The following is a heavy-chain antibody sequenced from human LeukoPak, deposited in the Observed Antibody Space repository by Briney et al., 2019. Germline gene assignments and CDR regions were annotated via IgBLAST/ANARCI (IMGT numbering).Heavy chain of an antibody. V-gene: IGHV1-2*06. CDR2: INPNSGGT. CDR3: ARGPGQWLDYYYYGMDV. CDR1: GYTFTGYY. Sequence: ASVKVSCKASGYTFTGYYMHWVRQAPGQGLEWKGRINPNSGGTNYAQKFQGRDTMTRDTSISTAYMELSRLRSDDTAVYYCARGPGQWLDYYYYGMDVWGQGTTVTVSS. D-gene: IGHD6-19*01. J-gene: IGHJ6*02.